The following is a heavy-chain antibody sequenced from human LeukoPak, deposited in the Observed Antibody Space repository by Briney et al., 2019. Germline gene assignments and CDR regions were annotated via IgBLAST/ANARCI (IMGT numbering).Heavy chain of an antibody. Sequence: PSETLSLTCAVYGGSFSGYYWSSIRQPPGKGLGWIGEINHSGSTNYNPSLKSRVTISVDTSKNQFTLKLSSVTAADTAVYYCARRRILGGQWVVRWGNDYWGQGTLVTVSS. J-gene: IGHJ4*02. V-gene: IGHV4-34*01. CDR3: ARRRILGGQWVVRWGNDY. CDR2: INHSGST. CDR1: GGSFSGYY. D-gene: IGHD6-19*01.